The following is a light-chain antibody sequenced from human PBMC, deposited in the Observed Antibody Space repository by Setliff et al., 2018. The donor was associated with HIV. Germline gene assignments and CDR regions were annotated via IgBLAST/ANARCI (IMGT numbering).Light chain of an antibody. CDR1: SGNIANNY. CDR3: QSYDSSSVI. Sequence: NFMLTQPHSASQSPGKTVTISCTRTSGNIANNYVQWYQQRPGSAPTTVIYDDNQRPSGVPDRFSGSIDSSSNSASLTISGLKTEDEADYFCQSYDSSSVIFGGGTKVTVL. J-gene: IGLJ2*01. V-gene: IGLV6-57*03. CDR2: DDN.